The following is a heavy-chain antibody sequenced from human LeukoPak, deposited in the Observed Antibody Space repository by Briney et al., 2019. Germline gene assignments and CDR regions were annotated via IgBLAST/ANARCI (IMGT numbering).Heavy chain of an antibody. CDR3: ARGGHRSGYFDS. V-gene: IGHV4-34*01. CDR1: GGSFSGYY. D-gene: IGHD1-26*01. J-gene: IGHJ4*02. Sequence: SETLSLTCAVYGGSFSGYYGSWIRQPPGKGLEWIGEINHSGSTYYNPSLKSRVTISVDTPKNQFSLKLSSVTAADTAVYYCARGGHRSGYFDSWGQGTLVTVSS. CDR2: INHSGST.